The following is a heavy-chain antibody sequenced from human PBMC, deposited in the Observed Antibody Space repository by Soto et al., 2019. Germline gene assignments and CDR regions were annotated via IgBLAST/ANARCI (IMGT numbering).Heavy chain of an antibody. Sequence: GGSLRLSCVGSGFTFSSDALHWVRQAPGKGLEWVAVVSSDGNHAYYPDHVKGRFTISRDNSQSTVYLQMKSLKPEDTATYYCARDSAYSTASTHFDHWGQGTLVTVSS. CDR3: ARDSAYSTASTHFDH. CDR1: GFTFSSDA. CDR2: VSSDGNHA. D-gene: IGHD2-2*01. J-gene: IGHJ4*02. V-gene: IGHV3-30*04.